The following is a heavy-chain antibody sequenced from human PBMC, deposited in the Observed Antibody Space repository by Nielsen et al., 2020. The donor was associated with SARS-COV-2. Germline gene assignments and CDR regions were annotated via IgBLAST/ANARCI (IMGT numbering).Heavy chain of an antibody. Sequence: GESLKISCATSGFTFSSYAMSWVRQAPGKGLEWVSAISGSGGSTYYADSVKGRFTISRDNSKNTLYLQMNSLRAEDTAVYYCAKGAGVITGEYDYWGQRTLVTVSS. V-gene: IGHV3-23*01. CDR3: AKGAGVITGEYDY. CDR1: GFTFSSYA. J-gene: IGHJ4*02. D-gene: IGHD3-22*01. CDR2: ISGSGGST.